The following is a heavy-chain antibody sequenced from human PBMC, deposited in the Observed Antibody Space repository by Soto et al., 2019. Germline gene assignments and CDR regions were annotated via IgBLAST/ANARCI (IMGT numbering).Heavy chain of an antibody. Sequence: SGTLALTCTFSFCAINDHYCICILQPPGKRREWIWYIYYSGSTNYNPYLKSRVTISVDTSKNQFSLKLSSVTAADTAVYYCERSSIAEAGTGRGNKWLDHWGHGNMVTVSS. CDR1: FCAINDHY. V-gene: IGHV4-59*11. D-gene: IGHD6-13*01. J-gene: IGHJ5*02. CDR2: IYYSGST. CDR3: ERSSIAEAGTGRGNKWLDH.